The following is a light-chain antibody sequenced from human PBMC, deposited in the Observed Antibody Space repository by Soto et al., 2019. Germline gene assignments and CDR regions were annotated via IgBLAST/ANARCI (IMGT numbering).Light chain of an antibody. J-gene: IGLJ1*01. Sequence: QYVLTQPPSASGSPGQSVTISCTGTRSDVGGYNYVSWYQQHPGKAPKLMIYEVSKRPSGVPDRFSGSKSGNTASLTVSGLLVLDEADYYCSSYAGSNYVVGTGTKVTVL. V-gene: IGLV2-8*01. CDR2: EVS. CDR3: SSYAGSNYV. CDR1: RSDVGGYNY.